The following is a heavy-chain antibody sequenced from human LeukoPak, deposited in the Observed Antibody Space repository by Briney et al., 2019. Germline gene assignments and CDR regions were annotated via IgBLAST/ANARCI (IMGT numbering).Heavy chain of an antibody. V-gene: IGHV3-23*01. D-gene: IGHD5-18*01. Sequence: GGSLRLSCAASGFVFSSYTMSWVRQTPGKGLEWVSAISGSGGRTYYADSVKGRFTISRDNSKNTLYLQMNSLRAEDTAVYYCAKVGSVRLGYSYGYPKKYYFDYWGQGTLVTVSS. CDR3: AKVGSVRLGYSYGYPKKYYFDY. CDR1: GFVFSSYT. CDR2: ISGSGGRT. J-gene: IGHJ4*02.